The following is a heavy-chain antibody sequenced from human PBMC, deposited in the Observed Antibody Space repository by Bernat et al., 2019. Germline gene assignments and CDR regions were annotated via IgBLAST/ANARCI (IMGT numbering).Heavy chain of an antibody. CDR2: ISYDGSNK. CDR3: AREAGKFFDY. V-gene: IGHV3-30-3*01. D-gene: IGHD6-19*01. Sequence: QVQLVESGGGVVQPGRSLRLSCAASGFTFSSYAMHWVRQAPGKGLEWVAVISYDGSNKYYADSVKGRFTISRDNSKNTLYLQMNSLGAEDTAVYYCAREAGKFFDYWGQGTLVTVSS. J-gene: IGHJ4*02. CDR1: GFTFSSYA.